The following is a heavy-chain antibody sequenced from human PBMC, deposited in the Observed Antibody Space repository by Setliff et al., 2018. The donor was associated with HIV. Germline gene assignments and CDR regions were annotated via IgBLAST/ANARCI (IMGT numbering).Heavy chain of an antibody. CDR1: GYSISSNDW. J-gene: IGHJ5*02. CDR2: IIPSGST. D-gene: IGHD3-3*01. CDR3: AREEDYNFWSGYDWFDP. V-gene: IGHV4-28*03. Sequence: SETLSLTCVVSGYSISSNDWWGWIRQSPGKGLEWIGEIIPSGSTNYNPSLKSRVTISVDTSKNQFSLKLSSVTAADTAVYYCAREEDYNFWSGYDWFDPWGQGTLVTVSS.